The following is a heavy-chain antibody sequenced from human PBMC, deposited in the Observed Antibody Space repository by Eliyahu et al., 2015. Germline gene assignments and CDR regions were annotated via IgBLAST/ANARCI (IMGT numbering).Heavy chain of an antibody. D-gene: IGHD2-15*01. CDR1: GFIFXGFA. CDR2: IRGKNNGYAT. V-gene: IGHV3-73*01. J-gene: IGHJ4*02. Sequence: EVHLVESGGGLVQPGGSLKISCTGSGFIFXGFAIHWVRQASGKGLEWVGRIRGKNNGYATAYSASAEGRFFLSRDDSKNTAYLQMSGLQAEDTAVYYCARHVKGGNDFYLDYWGQGSLVTVSS. CDR3: ARHVKGGNDFYLDY.